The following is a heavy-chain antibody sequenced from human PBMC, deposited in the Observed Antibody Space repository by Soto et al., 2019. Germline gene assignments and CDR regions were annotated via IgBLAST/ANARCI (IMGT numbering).Heavy chain of an antibody. J-gene: IGHJ6*02. V-gene: IGHV1-24*01. CDR2: FDPEDGET. CDR1: GYTLTELS. CDR3: ATAQLRFLESATRKYYYFGMDV. D-gene: IGHD3-3*01. Sequence: ASVKVSCKVSGYTLTELSMHWVRQAPGKGLEWMGGFDPEDGETIYAQKFQGRVTMTEDTSTDTAYMELSSLRSEDTAVYYCATAQLRFLESATRKYYYFGMDVWGQGTKVTVSS.